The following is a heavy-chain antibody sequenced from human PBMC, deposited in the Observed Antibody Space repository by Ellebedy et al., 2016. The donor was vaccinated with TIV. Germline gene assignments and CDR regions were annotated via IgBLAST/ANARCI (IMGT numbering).Heavy chain of an antibody. V-gene: IGHV4-34*01. D-gene: IGHD5/OR15-5a*01. Sequence: SETLSLTCTVSGGSISSYYWSWIRQPPGKGLEWIGEINHSGSTYYNPSLKSRVTISVDTSKNQFSLKLSSVTAADTAVYYCARYSILELVYDYWGQGTLVTVSS. J-gene: IGHJ4*02. CDR1: GGSISSYY. CDR3: ARYSILELVYDY. CDR2: INHSGST.